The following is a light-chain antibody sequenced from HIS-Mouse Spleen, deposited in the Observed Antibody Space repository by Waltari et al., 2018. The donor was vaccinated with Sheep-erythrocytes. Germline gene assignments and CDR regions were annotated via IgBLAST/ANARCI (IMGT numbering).Light chain of an antibody. V-gene: IGLV3-10*01. CDR3: YSTDSSGNHWV. Sequence: SYELTQPPSVSVSPGQTARIPCSGDALPKKYAYWYQQKSGQAPVLVIYEDSKRPSGIPERFSGSSSGTMATLTISGAQVEDDADYYCYSTDSSGNHWVFGGGTKLTV. J-gene: IGLJ3*02. CDR2: EDS. CDR1: ALPKKY.